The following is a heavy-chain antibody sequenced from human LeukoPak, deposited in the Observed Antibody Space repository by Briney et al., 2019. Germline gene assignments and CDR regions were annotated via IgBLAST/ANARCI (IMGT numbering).Heavy chain of an antibody. CDR3: ARRSPRVYMDV. V-gene: IGHV4-59*01. J-gene: IGHJ6*03. CDR1: GVSISSYY. CDR2: IYYSGST. Sequence: SETLSLTCTVSGVSISSYYWSWIRQPPGKGLEWIGYIYYSGSTKYSPSLKSRVTISADTSKNQFSLKLSSVTAADTAVYYCARRSPRVYMDVWGKGTTVTISS.